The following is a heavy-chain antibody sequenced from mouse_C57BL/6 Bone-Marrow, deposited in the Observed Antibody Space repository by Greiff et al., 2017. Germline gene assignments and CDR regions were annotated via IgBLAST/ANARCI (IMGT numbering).Heavy chain of an antibody. CDR3: SRQVTTVLATKYFDD. CDR1: GFTFSSYT. CDR2: ISGGGGNT. D-gene: IGHD1-1*01. V-gene: IGHV5-9*01. Sequence: EVKLVESGGGLVKPGGSLKLSCAASGFTFSSYTMSWVRQTPEKRLQWVAAISGGGGNTYYPDSVKGRFTISRDKDKNILYLQMSSLRSEDTALYYCSRQVTTVLATKYFDDWGTGTTVTVSS. J-gene: IGHJ1*03.